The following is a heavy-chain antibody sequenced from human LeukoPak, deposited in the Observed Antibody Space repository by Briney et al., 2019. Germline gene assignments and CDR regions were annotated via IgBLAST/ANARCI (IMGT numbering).Heavy chain of an antibody. Sequence: SGTLSLTCAVSGDSLSSNNWWSWVRQPPGKGLEWIGEIYHSGSIHYNPALKSRVTISVDKSKNQFSLKLSSVTAADTAVYYCARKGYFDWLLYLDYWGQGTLVTVSS. CDR3: ARKGYFDWLLYLDY. CDR2: IYHSGSI. J-gene: IGHJ4*02. V-gene: IGHV4-4*02. CDR1: GDSLSSNNW. D-gene: IGHD3-9*01.